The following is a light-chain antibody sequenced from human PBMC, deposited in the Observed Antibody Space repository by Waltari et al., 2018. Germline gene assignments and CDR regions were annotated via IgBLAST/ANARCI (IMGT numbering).Light chain of an antibody. Sequence: QSALTQPASASGSPGQSITIPCTRTNSHMGASNYVSWYQQHPGKAPILIIFDVTVRSAGVSHRFSGSKSGNTASLTISGLQAEDEADYFCASYIGSALELFGGGTRLTVL. CDR1: NSHMGASNY. CDR2: DVT. J-gene: IGLJ3*02. CDR3: ASYIGSALEL. V-gene: IGLV2-14*03.